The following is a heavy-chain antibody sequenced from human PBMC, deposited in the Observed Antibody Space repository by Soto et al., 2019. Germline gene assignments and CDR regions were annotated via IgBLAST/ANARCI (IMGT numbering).Heavy chain of an antibody. CDR2: ISGSGGST. D-gene: IGHD2-15*01. CDR3: AKDLRDCSGGSCYPGYFDY. Sequence: GGSLRLSCAASGFTFSSYAMSWVRQAPGKGLEWVSAISGSGGSTYYADSVKGRFTISRDNSKNTLYLQMNSLRAEDTAVYYCAKDLRDCSGGSCYPGYFDYWGQGTLVTVSS. CDR1: GFTFSSYA. V-gene: IGHV3-23*01. J-gene: IGHJ4*02.